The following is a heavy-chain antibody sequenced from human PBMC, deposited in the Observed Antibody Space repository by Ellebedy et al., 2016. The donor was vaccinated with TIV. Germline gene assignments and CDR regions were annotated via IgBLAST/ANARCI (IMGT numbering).Heavy chain of an antibody. CDR2: IYWDDDK. CDR1: GFSLSTSGVG. CDR3: AHWNYLNCFDP. D-gene: IGHD3-16*02. Sequence: SGPTLVKPTQTLTLTCTFSGFSLSTSGVGVGWTRQPPGKALEWLALIYWDDDKRYSPSLKSRVTITKDTSKNQVVLTMTNMDPVDTATYYCAHWNYLNCFDPWGQGTLVTVSS. J-gene: IGHJ5*02. V-gene: IGHV2-5*02.